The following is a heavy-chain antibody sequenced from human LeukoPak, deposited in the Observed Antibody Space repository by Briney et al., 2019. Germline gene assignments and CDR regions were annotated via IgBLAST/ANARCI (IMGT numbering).Heavy chain of an antibody. Sequence: SETLSLTCAVHGGSFSGYHWNWIRQFPGKGLEWIGEINDRGHANYNPSLESRVTISVDTSKKQFSLKLSSVAAADTAVYYCARDPTTVVTTPYYFDFWGQGTLVTVSS. D-gene: IGHD4-23*01. CDR2: INDRGHA. CDR3: ARDPTTVVTTPYYFDF. V-gene: IGHV4-34*01. J-gene: IGHJ4*02. CDR1: GGSFSGYH.